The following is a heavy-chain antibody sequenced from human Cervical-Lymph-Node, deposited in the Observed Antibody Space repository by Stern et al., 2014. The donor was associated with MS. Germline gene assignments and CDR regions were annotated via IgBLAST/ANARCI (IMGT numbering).Heavy chain of an antibody. CDR1: GFTSSGSA. Sequence: EVQLVESGGGLVQPGGSLKLSCAASGFTSSGSAMHWVRQASGKGLEWVGRIRSKANSYATAYAASVKGRFTISRDDSKNTAYLQMNSLKTEDTAVYYCTRHVESSGWSLSGYYYYGMDVWGQGTTVTVSS. CDR2: IRSKANSYAT. CDR3: TRHVESSGWSLSGYYYYGMDV. J-gene: IGHJ6*02. V-gene: IGHV3-73*01. D-gene: IGHD6-19*01.